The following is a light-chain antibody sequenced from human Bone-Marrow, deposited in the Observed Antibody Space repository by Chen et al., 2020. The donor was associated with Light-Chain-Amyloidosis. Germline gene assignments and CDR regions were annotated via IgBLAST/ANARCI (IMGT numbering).Light chain of an antibody. CDR2: DDS. V-gene: IGLV3-21*02. CDR1: NIGSTS. J-gene: IGLJ3*02. Sequence: SSVLTQPSSVSAAPGQTPTLACGGNNIGSTSVHWYQQTPGQAPLLVVYDDSDRPSGIPERLSGSNSGNTATLTISRVEAGDEADYYCQVWDRSSDRPVFGGGTKLTVL. CDR3: QVWDRSSDRPV.